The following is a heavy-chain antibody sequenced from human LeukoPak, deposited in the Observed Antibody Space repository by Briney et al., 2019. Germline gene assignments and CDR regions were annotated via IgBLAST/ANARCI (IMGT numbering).Heavy chain of an antibody. V-gene: IGHV6-1*01. J-gene: IGHJ2*01. CDR1: GDSVYSTNAA. Sequence: SQTLSLTCAISGDSVYSTNAAWNWIRQSPSRGLEWLGRTYYRSRWYSEYARSVKGRITINPDTSKNQFSLQLNSVTPEDAAVYYCARTQGHLDLWGRGTLVTVSS. CDR2: TYYRSRWYS. CDR3: ARTQGHLDL.